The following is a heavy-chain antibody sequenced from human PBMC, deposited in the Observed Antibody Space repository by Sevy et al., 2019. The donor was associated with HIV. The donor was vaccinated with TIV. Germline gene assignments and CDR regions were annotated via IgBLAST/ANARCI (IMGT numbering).Heavy chain of an antibody. CDR3: VRDKMGGSFDI. Sequence: GGSLRLSCAASGFTFSSYDMNWVRQAPGKGLEWVSFITTSGGTIYYADSVKDRFTVSRDSAENSLYLQMNRLRVEDTAVYYCVRDKMGGSFDIWGQGTMVTVSS. D-gene: IGHD3-16*01. V-gene: IGHV3-48*01. J-gene: IGHJ3*02. CDR2: ITTSGGTI. CDR1: GFTFSSYD.